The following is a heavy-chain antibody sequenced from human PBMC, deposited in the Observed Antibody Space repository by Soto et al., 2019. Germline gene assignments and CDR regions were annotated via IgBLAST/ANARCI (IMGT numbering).Heavy chain of an antibody. CDR3: ARGYYDSSGYYYLPNAFDY. J-gene: IGHJ4*02. Sequence: PEETLSLTCTVSGGSVSSGSYYWSWIRQPPGKGLEWIGYIYYSGSTNYNPSLKSRVTISVDTSKNQFSLKLSSVTAADTAVYYCARGYYDSSGYYYLPNAFDYWGQGTLVTVSS. CDR1: GGSVSSGSYY. V-gene: IGHV4-61*01. CDR2: IYYSGST. D-gene: IGHD3-22*01.